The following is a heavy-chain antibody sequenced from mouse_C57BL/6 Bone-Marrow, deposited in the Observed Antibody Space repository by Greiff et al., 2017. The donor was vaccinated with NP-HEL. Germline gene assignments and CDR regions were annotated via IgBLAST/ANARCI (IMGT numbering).Heavy chain of an antibody. Sequence: VQLKQSGPELVKPGASVKIPCKASGYTFTDYNMDWVKQSHGKSLEWIGDINPNNGGTIYNQKFKGKATLTVDKSSSTAYMELRSLTSEDTAVYYCARRSHYDYAFAYWGQGTLVTVSA. V-gene: IGHV1-18*01. CDR1: GYTFTDYN. D-gene: IGHD2-4*01. J-gene: IGHJ3*01. CDR3: ARRSHYDYAFAY. CDR2: INPNNGGT.